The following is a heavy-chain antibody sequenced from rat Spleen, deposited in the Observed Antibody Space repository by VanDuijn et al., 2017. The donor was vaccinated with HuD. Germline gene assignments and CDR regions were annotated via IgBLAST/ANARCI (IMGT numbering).Heavy chain of an antibody. Sequence: QVQLKESGPGLVQPSETLSLTCTVSGFSLTSYSVSWVRQPSGKGPEWMGRMWYDGDTAYNSALKSRLSISRDTSKNQVFLKMNSLQTDDTGTYYCARSDGVHYYLPFADWGQGTLVTVSS. V-gene: IGHV2-34*01. J-gene: IGHJ3*01. CDR2: MWYDGDT. CDR1: GFSLTSYS. D-gene: IGHD1-12*02. CDR3: ARSDGVHYYLPFAD.